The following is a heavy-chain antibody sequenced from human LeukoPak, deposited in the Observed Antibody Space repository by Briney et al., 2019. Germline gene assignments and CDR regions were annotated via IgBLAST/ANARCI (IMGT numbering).Heavy chain of an antibody. J-gene: IGHJ4*02. D-gene: IGHD3-9*01. CDR1: GFTFSTYW. Sequence: GGSLRLSCGASGFTFSTYWMHWVRQAPGKGLVWVSRINSDGSSTGYADSVRGRFTISRDNAKNTLYLQMNSLRAEDTAVYYCTRDFDAATGYWGRGTLVTVSS. CDR2: INSDGSST. V-gene: IGHV3-74*01. CDR3: TRDFDAATGY.